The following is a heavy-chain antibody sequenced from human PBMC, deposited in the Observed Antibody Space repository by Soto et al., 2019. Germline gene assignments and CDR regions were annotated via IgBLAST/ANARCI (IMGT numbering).Heavy chain of an antibody. V-gene: IGHV3-23*01. J-gene: IGHJ4*02. CDR2: ISGSGGST. CDR1: GFTFSSYA. Sequence: PGGSLRLSCAASGFTFSSYAMSWVRQAPGKGLEWVSAISGSGGSTYYADSVKGRFTISRDNSKNTLYLQMNSLRAEDTAVYYCAKDRGYRYYDSSGYQHGYWGQGTLVTVSS. CDR3: AKDRGYRYYDSSGYQHGY. D-gene: IGHD3-22*01.